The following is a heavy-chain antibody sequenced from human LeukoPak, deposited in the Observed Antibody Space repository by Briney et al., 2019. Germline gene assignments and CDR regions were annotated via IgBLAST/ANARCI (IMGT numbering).Heavy chain of an antibody. J-gene: IGHJ4*02. D-gene: IGHD3-22*01. CDR1: GFTVSSYN. CDR3: ARGKTYYYDSTAYPFDY. Sequence: PGGSLRLSCAASGFTVSSYNMNWVRQAPGKGLEWISSIRSSRNSISYADSVKGRFIISRDNAKNSLHLQMNSLGAEDTAVYYCARGKTYYYDSTAYPFDYWGQGTLVSVSS. V-gene: IGHV3-21*04. CDR2: IRSSRNSI.